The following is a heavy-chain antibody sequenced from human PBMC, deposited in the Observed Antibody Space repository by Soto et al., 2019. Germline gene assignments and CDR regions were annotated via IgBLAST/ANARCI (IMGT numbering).Heavy chain of an antibody. CDR3: ASLVDSSSWMRLAFEI. D-gene: IGHD6-13*01. CDR2: ISSSSSYI. V-gene: IGHV3-21*01. J-gene: IGHJ3*02. CDR1: GFTFSSYS. Sequence: GGSLRLSCAASGFTFSSYSMNWVRQAPGKGLEWVSSISSSSSYIYYADSVKGRFTISRDNAKNSLYLQMNSLRAEDTAVYYCASLVDSSSWMRLAFEIWGQGTMVTVSS.